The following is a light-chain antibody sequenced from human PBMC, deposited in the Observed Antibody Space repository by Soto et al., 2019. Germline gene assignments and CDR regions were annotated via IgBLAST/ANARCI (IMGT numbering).Light chain of an antibody. CDR1: QSISTY. Sequence: DIQMTQSPSSLSASVGDRVTITCRASQSISTYLNWYQHKPGKAPKVLIYAVSSLQSGVPSRFSGSGSVTDFTLTITSLQPEDSATYSCQHSYGTPRTCCQVTKADIK. J-gene: IGKJ1*01. CDR3: QHSYGTPRT. CDR2: AVS. V-gene: IGKV1-39*01.